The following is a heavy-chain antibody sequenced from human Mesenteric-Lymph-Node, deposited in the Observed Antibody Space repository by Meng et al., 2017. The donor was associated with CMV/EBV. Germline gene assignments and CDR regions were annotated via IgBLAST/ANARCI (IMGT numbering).Heavy chain of an antibody. CDR2: IFWNDDK. V-gene: IGHV2-5*01. CDR3: THVGRYSNTWSRDY. J-gene: IGHJ4*02. D-gene: IGHD5-12*01. Sequence: FSGFSLTTSGVGVGWIRQPPEKALEWLAIIFWNDDKRYNPSLENRLTITKDTSKNQVALTMTNTDPVDTATYYCTHVGRYSNTWSRDYWGQGTLVTVSS. CDR1: GFSLTTSGVG.